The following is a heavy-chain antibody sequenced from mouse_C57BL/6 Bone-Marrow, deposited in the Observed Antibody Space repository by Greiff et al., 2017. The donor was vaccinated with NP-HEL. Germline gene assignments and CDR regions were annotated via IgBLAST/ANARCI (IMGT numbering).Heavy chain of an antibody. V-gene: IGHV5-6*01. CDR2: ISSGGSYT. D-gene: IGHD2-4*01. CDR1: GFTFSSYG. J-gene: IGHJ1*03. Sequence: EVKLMESGGDLVKPGGSLKLSCAASGFTFSSYGMSWVRQTPDKRLEWVATISSGGSYTYYPDSVKGRFTISRDNAKNTLYLQMSSLKSEDTAMYYCARLSTMIRYFDVWGTGTTVTVSS. CDR3: ARLSTMIRYFDV.